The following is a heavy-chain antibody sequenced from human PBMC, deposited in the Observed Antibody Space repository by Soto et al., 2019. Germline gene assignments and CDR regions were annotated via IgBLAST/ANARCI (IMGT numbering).Heavy chain of an antibody. J-gene: IGHJ4*02. D-gene: IGHD2-15*01. CDR1: GHTISSSNYY. CDR2: IFYSGFT. Sequence: PSETLSLTCTVSGHTISSSNYYWGWIRQPPGKGLEWIGSIFYSGFTYDNPSLKSRVTISVDRSKNQFSLKLSSVTAADTAVYYCARVKILGSYFDYWGQGTLVTVSS. V-gene: IGHV4-39*07. CDR3: ARVKILGSYFDY.